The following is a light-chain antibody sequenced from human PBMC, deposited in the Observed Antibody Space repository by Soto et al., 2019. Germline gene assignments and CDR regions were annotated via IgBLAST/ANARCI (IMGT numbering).Light chain of an antibody. CDR1: QRRVHSDGNTY. CDR3: MQAAQFPLT. CDR2: KVS. J-gene: IGKJ4*01. Sequence: EIALMQSRRSSPVTLGQPASISCRSSQRRVHSDGNTYLSWFQQRPGQPPKLLIYKVSSRFSGVPDRFSGSGAGTDFTLEISRVEADDVGIYFRMQAAQFPLTFGGGTKVEIK. V-gene: IGKV2-24*01.